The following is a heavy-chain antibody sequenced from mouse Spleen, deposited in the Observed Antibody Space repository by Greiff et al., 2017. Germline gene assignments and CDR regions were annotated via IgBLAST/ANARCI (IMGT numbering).Heavy chain of an antibody. CDR2: INPSSGYT. CDR3: ARCYGSSYSYYAMDY. J-gene: IGHJ4*01. V-gene: IGHV1-4*01. CDR1: GYTFTSYT. Sequence: VQLQQSGAELARPGASVKMSCKASGYTFTSYTMHWVKQRPGQGLEWIGYINPSSGYTKYNQKFKDKATLTADKSSSTAYMQLSSLTSEDSAVYYCARCYGSSYSYYAMDYWGRGTSVTVSS. D-gene: IGHD1-1*01.